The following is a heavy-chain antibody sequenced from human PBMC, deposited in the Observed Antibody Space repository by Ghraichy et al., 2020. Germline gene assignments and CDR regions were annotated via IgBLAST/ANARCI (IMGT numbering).Heavy chain of an antibody. CDR3: ARLTSAWVQYLFNQFDS. Sequence: LSLTCATSGFTFRSHAMNWVRQAPGKGLEWISGITGVGGSTHYADSVKGRFTISRDNSKNTLYLEMNNLRAEDTAVYYCARLTSAWVQYLFNQFDSWGQGTLVTVSS. CDR1: GFTFRSHA. D-gene: IGHD2-2*02. J-gene: IGHJ4*02. V-gene: IGHV3-23*01. CDR2: ITGVGGST.